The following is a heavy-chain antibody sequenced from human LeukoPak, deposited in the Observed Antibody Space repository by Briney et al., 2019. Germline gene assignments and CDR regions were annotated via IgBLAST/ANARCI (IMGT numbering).Heavy chain of an antibody. CDR3: ARVAPDSSGYSRFDY. Sequence: ASVKVSCKASGYTFTSYGISWVRQAPGQGLEWMGWISAYNGNTNYAQKLQGRVTMTTDTSTSTAYMELRSLRSDDTAVYYCARVAPDSSGYSRFDYWGQGTLVTVSS. J-gene: IGHJ4*02. D-gene: IGHD3-22*01. CDR1: GYTFTSYG. V-gene: IGHV1-18*01. CDR2: ISAYNGNT.